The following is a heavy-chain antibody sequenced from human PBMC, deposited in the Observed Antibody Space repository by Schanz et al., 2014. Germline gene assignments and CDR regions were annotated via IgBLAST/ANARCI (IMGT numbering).Heavy chain of an antibody. V-gene: IGHV1-18*01. J-gene: IGHJ5*02. CDR2: ISAYTNNT. Sequence: QGQLVQSGPEVKEPGASVKVSCEASRYTFNTYGLNWVRQAPGQGLEWMGWISAYTNNTNYAQKVQGRVTMTTDTSTGTAYTELRSLRSDDTAVYYCARDRRRYCSTASCLHDNWFDPWGQGTLVTVSS. CDR3: ARDRRRYCSTASCLHDNWFDP. CDR1: RYTFNTYG. D-gene: IGHD2-2*01.